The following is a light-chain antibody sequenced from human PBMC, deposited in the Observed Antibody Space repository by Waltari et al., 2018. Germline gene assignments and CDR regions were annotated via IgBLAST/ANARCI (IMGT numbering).Light chain of an antibody. Sequence: QSVLTQPPSVSGAPGQRVTISCTGSSSNIGAGYDVHWYQQRPGTAPRLLIYGINNRPSGVPDRFSGSKSGSSASLTISALQAEDEADYYCHSYGGSLTVIFGGGTKVTVL. CDR1: SSNIGAGYD. CDR2: GIN. J-gene: IGLJ2*01. V-gene: IGLV1-40*01. CDR3: HSYGGSLTVI.